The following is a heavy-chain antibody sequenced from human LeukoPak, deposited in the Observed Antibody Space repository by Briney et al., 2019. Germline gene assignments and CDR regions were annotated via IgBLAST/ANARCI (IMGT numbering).Heavy chain of an antibody. CDR2: IYYSGST. V-gene: IGHV4-59*01. D-gene: IGHD6-19*01. CDR3: ARDLRLGTLYYFDY. Sequence: SETLSLTCTVSGGSISSYYWSWIRQPPGKGLEWIGYIYYSGSTNYNPSLKSRVTISVDTSKNQFSLKLSSMTAADTAVYYCARDLRLGTLYYFDYWGQGTLVTVSS. J-gene: IGHJ4*02. CDR1: GGSISSYY.